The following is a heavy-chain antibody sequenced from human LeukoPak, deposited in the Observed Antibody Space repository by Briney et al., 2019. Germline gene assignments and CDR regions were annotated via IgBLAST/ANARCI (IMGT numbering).Heavy chain of an antibody. D-gene: IGHD2-8*02. CDR1: GFTFSTYA. Sequence: PGGPLRLSCAASGFTFSTYAMSWVRQAPGKGLEWVSGISDSRTTYYADSVKGRFTISRDNSKNMMYLQMNSLRAEDTAVYYCAKDQMSSYWYFDYWGQGTLATIAS. CDR2: ISDSRTT. CDR3: AKDQMSSYWYFDY. V-gene: IGHV3-23*01. J-gene: IGHJ4*02.